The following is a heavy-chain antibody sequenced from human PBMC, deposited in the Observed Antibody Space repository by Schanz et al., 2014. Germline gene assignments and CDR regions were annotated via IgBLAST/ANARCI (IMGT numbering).Heavy chain of an antibody. CDR1: RYTFNTYG. J-gene: IGHJ6*02. D-gene: IGHD3-10*01. CDR3: ARDPSFSMVRGVIIDSYYYGMDV. V-gene: IGHV1-8*02. Sequence: QGQLVQSGPEVKEPGASVKVSCEASRYTFNTYGLNWVRQAPGQGLEWLGWMNPNSGNTGYAQKFQGRVTMTRNTSISTAYMELSSLRSDDTAVFYCARDPSFSMVRGVIIDSYYYGMDVWGQGTTVTVSS. CDR2: MNPNSGNT.